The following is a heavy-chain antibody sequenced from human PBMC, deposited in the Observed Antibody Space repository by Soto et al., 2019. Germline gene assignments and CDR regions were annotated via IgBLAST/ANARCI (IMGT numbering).Heavy chain of an antibody. CDR3: ARLRIATNNYKWLDP. D-gene: IGHD2-21*01. J-gene: IGHJ5*02. CDR1: GAALNSGNYY. CDR2: IYVTGAV. Sequence: LSLTCSVSGAALNSGNYYWSWIRQVPGKGLEWIGHIYVTGAVDYNPSLRDRITISQDTSERQFSLNLRLVTAADTAVYYCARLRIATNNYKWLDPWGQGTLVTVSS. V-gene: IGHV4-31*03.